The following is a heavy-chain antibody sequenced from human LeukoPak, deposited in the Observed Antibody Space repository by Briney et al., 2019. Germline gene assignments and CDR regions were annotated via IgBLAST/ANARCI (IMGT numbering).Heavy chain of an antibody. J-gene: IGHJ4*02. Sequence: ASVKVSCKASGYTFTSYGISWVRQAPGQGLEWMGWISAYNGNTNYAQKLQGRVTMTIDTSTSTAYMELRSLRSDDTAVYYCARGFWQRGYYDTTGYYNYFDYWGQGTLVTVSS. D-gene: IGHD3-22*01. CDR2: ISAYNGNT. CDR1: GYTFTSYG. CDR3: ARGFWQRGYYDTTGYYNYFDY. V-gene: IGHV1-18*01.